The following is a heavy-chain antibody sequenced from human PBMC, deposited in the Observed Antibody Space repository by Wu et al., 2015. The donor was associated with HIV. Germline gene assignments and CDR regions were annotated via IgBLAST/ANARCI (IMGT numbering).Heavy chain of an antibody. J-gene: IGHJ6*02. D-gene: IGHD2-15*01. Sequence: QVQLVQSGAEVKKPGSSVKVSCKASGGTFSSYAISWVRQAPGQGLEWMGRIIPIFGTANYAQKFQGRVTITADESTSTAYMELSSLRSEDTAVYYCARSYCSGGSCYPYYYYGMDVVGPRDHGHRLL. CDR2: IIPIFGTA. V-gene: IGHV1-69*13. CDR1: GGTFSSYA. CDR3: ARSYCSGGSCYPYYYYGMDV.